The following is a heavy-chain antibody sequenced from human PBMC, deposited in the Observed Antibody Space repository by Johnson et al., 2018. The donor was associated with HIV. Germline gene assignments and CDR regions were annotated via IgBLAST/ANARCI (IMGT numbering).Heavy chain of an antibody. CDR1: GFTFSSYA. J-gene: IGHJ3*02. V-gene: IGHV3-30-3*01. CDR2: ISYDGSNK. D-gene: IGHD4-17*01. Sequence: QVQLVESRGGVVQPGRSLRLSCAASGFTFSSYAMHWVRQAPGKGLEWVAVISYDGSNKYYADSVKCRFTISRDNSKNTLYLQMNSLRAEDTAVYYCARDSTAGPDKGLDYVGAFDMWGQGTMVTVSS. CDR3: ARDSTAGPDKGLDYVGAFDM.